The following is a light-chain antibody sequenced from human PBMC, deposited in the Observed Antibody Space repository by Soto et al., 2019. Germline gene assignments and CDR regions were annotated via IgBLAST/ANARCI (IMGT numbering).Light chain of an antibody. V-gene: IGKV3-20*01. J-gene: IGKJ5*01. CDR3: QQFGSSLPIT. CDR1: QYVSSSF. Sequence: EIYLTQSPFTLSLSPVEIATLSCRAIQYVSSSFLAWIQQKPGLAPRLLIYGASSRATGIPDRFSGSGSGTDFTLTISRLEPEDFAVYYCQQFGSSLPITFGQGTRLEIK. CDR2: GAS.